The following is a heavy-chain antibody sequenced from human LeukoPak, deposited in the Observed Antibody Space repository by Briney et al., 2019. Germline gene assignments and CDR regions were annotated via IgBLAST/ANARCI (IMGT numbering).Heavy chain of an antibody. CDR1: GFTFSSYS. V-gene: IGHV3-21*01. CDR3: AREDVAEYPDY. Sequence: GGSLRLSCAASGFTFSSYSMNWVRKAPGKGLEWVSSTSSSSSYIYYADSVKGRFTTSRDNAKNSLHLQMNSLRAEDTAVYYCAREDVAEYPDYWGQGTLVTVSS. CDR2: TSSSSSYI. J-gene: IGHJ4*02. D-gene: IGHD6-13*01.